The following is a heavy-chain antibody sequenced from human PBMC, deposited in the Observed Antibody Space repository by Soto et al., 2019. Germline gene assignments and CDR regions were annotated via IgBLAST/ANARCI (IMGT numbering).Heavy chain of an antibody. CDR3: ARELLVVVTTYIRTYGMDV. CDR1: GYTFTSYY. J-gene: IGHJ6*02. V-gene: IGHV1-46*01. CDR2: INPSGGST. Sequence: ASVKVSCKASGYTFTSYYMHWVRQAPGQGLEWMGIINPSGGSTSYAQKFQGRVTMTRDTSTSTVYMELSSLRSEDTAVYYCARELLVVVTTYIRTYGMDVWGQGTTVTVSS. D-gene: IGHD3-22*01.